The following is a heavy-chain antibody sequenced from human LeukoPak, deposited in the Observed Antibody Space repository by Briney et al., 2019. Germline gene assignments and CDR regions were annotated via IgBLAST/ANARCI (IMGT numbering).Heavy chain of an antibody. D-gene: IGHD4-17*01. CDR2: IYQSGSP. V-gene: IGHV4-4*02. Sequence: RPSETLSLTCAVSGGSIRSSNWWSWVRQPPGKGLEWLGEIYQSGSPNYNPSLKSRVTISVDKSKNQFSLKLTSVTAADTAVYYCARVMGYGDNPLDYWGQGILVTVSS. CDR1: GGSIRSSNW. CDR3: ARVMGYGDNPLDY. J-gene: IGHJ4*02.